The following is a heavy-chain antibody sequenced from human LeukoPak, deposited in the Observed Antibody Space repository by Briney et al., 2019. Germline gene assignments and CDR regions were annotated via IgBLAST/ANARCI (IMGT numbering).Heavy chain of an antibody. CDR3: ARDLDGGSYGAFNF. CDR2: IIPIFGTA. CDR1: GDTFSSYA. V-gene: IGHV1-69*05. Sequence: GSSVKVSCKASGDTFSSYAISWVRQAPGQGLEWMGGIIPIFGTANYAQKFQGRVTITTDESTSTAYMELSSLRSEDTAVYYCARDLDGGSYGAFNFWGQGTLVTVSS. D-gene: IGHD2-15*01. J-gene: IGHJ4*02.